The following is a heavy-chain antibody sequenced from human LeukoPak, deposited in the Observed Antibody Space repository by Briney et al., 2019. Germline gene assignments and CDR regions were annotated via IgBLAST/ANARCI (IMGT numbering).Heavy chain of an antibody. V-gene: IGHV4-59*01. CDR1: GGSISNYY. J-gene: IGHJ4*02. D-gene: IGHD3-10*01. CDR2: INYSGST. CDR3: AREYYYGSGSYCDY. Sequence: PSETLSLTCTVSGGSISNYYWSWIRHPPGKGREWMGYINYSGSTNFNPSLKSRVTISVDTSKNQFSLKLNSVTAADTAVYYCAREYYYGSGSYCDYWGQGTLVTVSS.